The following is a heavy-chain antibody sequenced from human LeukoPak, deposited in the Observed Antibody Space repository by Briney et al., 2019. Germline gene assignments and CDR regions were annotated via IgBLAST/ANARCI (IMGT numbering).Heavy chain of an antibody. CDR2: IYPGDSDT. CDR3: TRLNGIEFWSGYIDY. J-gene: IGHJ4*02. D-gene: IGHD3-3*01. Sequence: GESLKISCKGSGYSFTSYWIGWVRQMPGKGLEWMGIIYPGDSDTRYSPSFQGQVTISADKSISTAYLQWSSLKASDTAMYYCTRLNGIEFWSGYIDYWGQGTLVTVSS. CDR1: GYSFTSYW. V-gene: IGHV5-51*01.